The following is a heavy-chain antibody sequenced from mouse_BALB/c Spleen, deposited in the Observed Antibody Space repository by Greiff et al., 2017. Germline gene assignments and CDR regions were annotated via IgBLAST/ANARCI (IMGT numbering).Heavy chain of an antibody. CDR1: GDSITSGY. D-gene: IGHD2-4*01. Sequence: EVKLQESGPSLVKPSQTLSLTCSVTGDSITSGYWNWIRKFPGNKLEYMGYISYSGSTYYNPSLKSRISITRDTSKNQYYLQLNSVTTEDTATYYCARRRATMTPFDYWGQGTTLTVSS. J-gene: IGHJ2*01. CDR3: ARRRATMTPFDY. CDR2: ISYSGST. V-gene: IGHV3-8*02.